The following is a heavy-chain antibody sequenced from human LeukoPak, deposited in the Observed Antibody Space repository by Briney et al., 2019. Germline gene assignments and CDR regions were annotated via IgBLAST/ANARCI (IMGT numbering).Heavy chain of an antibody. J-gene: IGHJ4*02. CDR2: VSGGGDTT. CDR1: GFTFSSYA. V-gene: IGHV3-23*01. CDR3: AGISYSGTWPVGY. D-gene: IGHD6-6*01. Sequence: QTGGSLRLSCAASGFTFSSYAMSWVRQAPGKGLEWVSAVSGGGDTTYTADSVKGRFTISRDNSKNTIYLQMNTLITEDTALYYCAGISYSGTWPVGYWGQGTLVTVTA.